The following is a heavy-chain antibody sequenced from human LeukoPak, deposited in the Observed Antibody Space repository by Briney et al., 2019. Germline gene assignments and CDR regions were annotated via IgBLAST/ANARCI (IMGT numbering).Heavy chain of an antibody. V-gene: IGHV4-4*07. CDR1: GGSISSYY. J-gene: IGHJ6*03. CDR3: ASTSGARDYYDSSGPGYYYYMDV. D-gene: IGHD3-22*01. Sequence: SETLSLTCTVSGGSISSYYWSWIRQPAGKGLEWIGRIYTSGSTNYNPSLKSRVTMSVDTSKNQFSLKLSSVTAADTAVYYCASTSGARDYYDSSGPGYYYYMDVWGKGTTVTISS. CDR2: IYTSGST.